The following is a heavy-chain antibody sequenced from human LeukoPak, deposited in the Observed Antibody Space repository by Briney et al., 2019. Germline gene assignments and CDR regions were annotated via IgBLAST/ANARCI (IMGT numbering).Heavy chain of an antibody. CDR1: GFTVSSNY. D-gene: IGHD3-22*01. CDR2: IYSGGST. J-gene: IGHJ4*02. CDR3: SAGVEYYDSSGYYYAFDY. Sequence: GGSLRLSCAASGFTVSSNYMSWVRQAPGKGLEWASVIYSGGSTYYADSVKGRFTISRDNSKNTLYLQMNSLRAEDTAVYYCSAGVEYYDSSGYYYAFDYWGQGTLVTVSS. V-gene: IGHV3-66*01.